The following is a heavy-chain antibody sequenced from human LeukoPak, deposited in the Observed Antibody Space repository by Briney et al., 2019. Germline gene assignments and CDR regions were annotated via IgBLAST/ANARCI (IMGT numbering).Heavy chain of an antibody. Sequence: GGSLRLSCAASGFTFSSYGIHWVRQAPGKGLEWVAVISYDGSDKYYADSVKGRFTISRDNSKNTLYLQMNSPRAEDTAVYYCAKDYDPYGSAYYFDYWGQGTLVTVSS. CDR2: ISYDGSDK. J-gene: IGHJ4*02. CDR3: AKDYDPYGSAYYFDY. D-gene: IGHD3-10*01. CDR1: GFTFSSYG. V-gene: IGHV3-30*18.